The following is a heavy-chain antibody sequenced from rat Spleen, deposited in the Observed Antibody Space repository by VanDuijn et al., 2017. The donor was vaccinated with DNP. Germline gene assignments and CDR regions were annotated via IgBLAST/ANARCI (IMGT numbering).Heavy chain of an antibody. J-gene: IGHJ4*01. D-gene: IGHD1-12*03. CDR3: ARQGITMMVMGVMDA. CDR1: GYSITSNY. Sequence: EVQLQESGPALVRPSQSLSLTCSVTGYSITSNYWGWIRKFPGNEMEWMAYISYSGSTGHNPSLKSRISITRDTSKNQFFLQLNSVTTEDTATYYCARQGITMMVMGVMDAWGQGTSVTVSS. CDR2: ISYSGST. V-gene: IGHV3-1*01.